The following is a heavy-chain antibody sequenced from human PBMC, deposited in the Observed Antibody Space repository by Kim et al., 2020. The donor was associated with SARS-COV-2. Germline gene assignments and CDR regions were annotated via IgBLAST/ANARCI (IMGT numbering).Heavy chain of an antibody. CDR3: TSGPEGSSWNYYYYYGMDV. CDR1: GFTFGDYA. CDR2: IRSKAYGGTT. D-gene: IGHD6-13*01. Sequence: GGSLRLSCTASGFTFGDYAMSWVRQAPGKGLEWVGFIRSKAYGGTTEYAASVKGRFTISRDDSKSIAYLQMNSLKTEDTAVYYCTSGPEGSSWNYYYYYGMDVWGQGTTVTVSS. V-gene: IGHV3-49*04. J-gene: IGHJ6*02.